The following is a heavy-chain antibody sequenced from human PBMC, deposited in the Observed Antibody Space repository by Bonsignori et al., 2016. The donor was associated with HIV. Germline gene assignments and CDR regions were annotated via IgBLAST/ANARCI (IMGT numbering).Heavy chain of an antibody. Sequence: SETLSLTCNVSGGSISNYYWTWIRQSPGKGLEWIGYISDSGNTNYNPSLKSRVTISVDTSKNQFSLRLSSVTAADTAIYYCASTLAVRGPFDYWGQGALVTVSS. V-gene: IGHV4-59*01. CDR1: GGSISNYY. CDR2: ISDSGNT. J-gene: IGHJ4*02. CDR3: ASTLAVRGPFDY. D-gene: IGHD3-10*01.